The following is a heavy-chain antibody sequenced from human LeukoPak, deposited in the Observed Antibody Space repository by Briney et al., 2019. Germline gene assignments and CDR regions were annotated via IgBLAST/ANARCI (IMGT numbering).Heavy chain of an antibody. V-gene: IGHV4-39*07. CDR3: ARDLWGYSYGYLDY. Sequence: SETLSLACTVSGDSISSSSSYWGWIRQPPGEGLEWIGSIYYSGSTYYNPSLKSRVTISVDTSKNQFSLKLSSVTAADTAVYYCARDLWGYSYGYLDYWGQGTLVTVSS. D-gene: IGHD5-18*01. CDR1: GDSISSSSSY. CDR2: IYYSGST. J-gene: IGHJ4*02.